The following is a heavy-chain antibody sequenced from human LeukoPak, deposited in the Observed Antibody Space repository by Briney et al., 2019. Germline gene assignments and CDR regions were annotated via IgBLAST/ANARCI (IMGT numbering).Heavy chain of an antibody. D-gene: IGHD2-2*01. Sequence: PSETLSLTCTVSSGSISGYYWSWIRQPPGKGLEWIGYIHYSGSANYNPSLKSRVTISVDTSKNQFSLKLRSVTAADTAVYYCARYYCSSTTCYYFDYWGQGTLVTVSS. J-gene: IGHJ4*02. CDR3: ARYYCSSTTCYYFDY. V-gene: IGHV4-59*01. CDR1: SGSISGYY. CDR2: IHYSGSA.